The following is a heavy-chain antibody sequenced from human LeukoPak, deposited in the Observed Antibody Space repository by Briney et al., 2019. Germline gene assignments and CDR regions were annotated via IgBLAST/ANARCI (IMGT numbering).Heavy chain of an antibody. CDR1: GGSFSGYY. D-gene: IGHD3-10*01. J-gene: IGHJ6*03. V-gene: IGHV4-34*01. CDR3: ARRYGSGSYRPIYYYYMDV. CDR2: INHSGST. Sequence: SETLSLTCAVYGGSFSGYYWSWIRQPPGKGLEWTGEINHSGSTNYNPSLKSRVTISVDTSKNQFSLKLSSVTAADTAVYYCARRYGSGSYRPIYYYYMDVWGKGTTVTVSS.